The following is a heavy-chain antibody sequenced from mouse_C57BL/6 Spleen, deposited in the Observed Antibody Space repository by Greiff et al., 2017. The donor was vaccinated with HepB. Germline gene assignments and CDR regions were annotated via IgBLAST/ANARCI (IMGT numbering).Heavy chain of an antibody. J-gene: IGHJ2*01. Sequence: EVQLQQSGAELVRPGASVKLSCTASGFNIKDYYMHWVKQRPEQGLEWIGRIDPEDGDTEYAPKFQGKATMTADTSSNTAYLQLSSLTSEDTAVYYCTITVVAYYFDYWGQGTTLTVSS. CDR1: GFNIKDYY. CDR2: IDPEDGDT. V-gene: IGHV14-1*01. D-gene: IGHD1-1*01. CDR3: TITVVAYYFDY.